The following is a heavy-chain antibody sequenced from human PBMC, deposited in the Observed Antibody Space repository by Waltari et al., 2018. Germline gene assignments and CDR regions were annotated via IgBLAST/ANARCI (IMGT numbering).Heavy chain of an antibody. Sequence: QVQLQQWGAGLLKPSETLSLTCAVYGGSFSGYYWSWIRQPPGKGLEWIGEINHSGSTNYNPSLKSRVTISVDTSKNQFSLKLSSVTAADTAVYYCARGPMTTVPFDYWGQGTLVTVSS. V-gene: IGHV4-34*01. J-gene: IGHJ4*02. CDR3: ARGPMTTVPFDY. CDR1: GGSFSGYY. CDR2: INHSGST. D-gene: IGHD4-17*01.